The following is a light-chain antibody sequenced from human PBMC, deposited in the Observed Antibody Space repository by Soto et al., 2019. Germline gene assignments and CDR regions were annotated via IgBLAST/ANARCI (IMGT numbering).Light chain of an antibody. CDR2: EGS. V-gene: IGLV2-23*01. J-gene: IGLJ1*01. CDR3: CSYAGSSPYV. CDR1: SNDVGNYDL. Sequence: QSVLTQPASVSGPPGQSITISCTGTSNDVGNYDLVSWYQQHPGKAPRLMIYEGSKRPSGVSNRLSGFKSGNTASLTISSLQAEDEADYYCCSYAGSSPYVFGSGTKVTV.